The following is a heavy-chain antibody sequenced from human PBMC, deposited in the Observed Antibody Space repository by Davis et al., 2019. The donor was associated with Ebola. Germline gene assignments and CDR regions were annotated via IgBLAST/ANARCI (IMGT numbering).Heavy chain of an antibody. V-gene: IGHV3-23*01. D-gene: IGHD1-26*01. Sequence: PGGSLRPSCAASGFTFSSYAMSWVRQAPGKGLEWVSAISGSGGSTYYPGSVKGRFTISRENAKNSLYLQMNGLGAGDTAVHYCARGGGSGSSLSFLDYYYGMDVWGQGTTVTVSS. CDR1: GFTFSSYA. CDR2: ISGSGGST. CDR3: ARGGGSGSSLSFLDYYYGMDV. J-gene: IGHJ6*02.